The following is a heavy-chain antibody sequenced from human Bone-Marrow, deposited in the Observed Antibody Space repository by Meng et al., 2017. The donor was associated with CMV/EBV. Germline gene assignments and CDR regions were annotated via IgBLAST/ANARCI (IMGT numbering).Heavy chain of an antibody. CDR1: GYRFTTYW. V-gene: IGHV5-51*01. CDR2: IYPGDSNT. D-gene: IGHD3-10*01. J-gene: IGHJ6*02. CDR3: ARSYTNYYYGMDV. Sequence: GGSLRLSCKGSGYRFTTYWISWVRQMPGKGLEWMAIIYPGDSNTRYGPSFQGQVTISADGSTSTAYLQWSSLKASDTAVYYCARSYTNYYYGMDVWGQGTTVTVSS.